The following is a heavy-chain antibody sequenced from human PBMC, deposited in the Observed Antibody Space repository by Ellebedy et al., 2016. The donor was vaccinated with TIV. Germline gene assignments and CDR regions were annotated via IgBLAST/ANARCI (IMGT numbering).Heavy chain of an antibody. V-gene: IGHV4-59*04. CDR2: IYYTGTS. D-gene: IGHD3-22*01. CDR1: DGSIRSAY. Sequence: MPSETLSLTCTVSDGSIRSAYWSWIRQPPGKGLEYIGSIYYTGTSEVSPSLKSRVTMSVDTSKNQFSLTVSSATAADTAVYYCARHVWYHYDRRRHGWFESWGQGTLVTVSS. CDR3: ARHVWYHYDRRRHGWFES. J-gene: IGHJ5*01.